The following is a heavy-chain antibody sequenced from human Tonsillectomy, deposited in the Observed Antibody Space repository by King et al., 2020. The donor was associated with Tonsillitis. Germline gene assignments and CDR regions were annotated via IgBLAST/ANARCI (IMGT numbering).Heavy chain of an antibody. Sequence: QLVQSGGGVVQPGRSLRLSCAASGFTFSRYAMHWVRQAPGKGLEWVAVMSYDGSKKYYADSVKGRFTISRDNSNNTLYLQMNSLGAEDTAVYYCAKDLDFWSGYPPPQFDYGGQGTLVTVSS. CDR2: MSYDGSKK. CDR1: GFTFSRYA. V-gene: IGHV3-30*18. D-gene: IGHD3-3*01. J-gene: IGHJ4*02. CDR3: AKDLDFWSGYPPPQFDY.